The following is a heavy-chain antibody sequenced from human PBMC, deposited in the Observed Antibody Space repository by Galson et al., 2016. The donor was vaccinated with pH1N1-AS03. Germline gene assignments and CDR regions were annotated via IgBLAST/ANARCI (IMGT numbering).Heavy chain of an antibody. D-gene: IGHD3-22*01. CDR3: ASSKLDSSGYYYLDH. J-gene: IGHJ4*02. Sequence: SLRLSCAASGFTFDEYAMHWVRQAPGKGLEWVSGISWNRGNIGYADSVKSRFTISRDNAKNSLYLQMNSLRAEDTAVYYCASSKLDSSGYYYLDHWGQGTLITVSS. V-gene: IGHV3-9*01. CDR1: GFTFDEYA. CDR2: ISWNRGNI.